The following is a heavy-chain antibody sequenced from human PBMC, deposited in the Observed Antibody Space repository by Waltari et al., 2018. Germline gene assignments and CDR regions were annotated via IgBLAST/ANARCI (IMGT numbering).Heavy chain of an antibody. CDR3: ARQGGYINVWWEDYWYFDH. D-gene: IGHD1-26*01. Sequence: EVQLVESGGGLVQPGGALRLSCSACGFTLSTYWMTWVRQAPGRGLEWVANIKQDGSAKYYVDSVRGRSTISRDNANNSLFLQINSLRDDDTAVYYCARQGGYINVWWEDYWYFDHWGRGTLVTVSS. CDR1: GFTLSTYW. V-gene: IGHV3-7*01. CDR2: IKQDGSAK. J-gene: IGHJ2*01.